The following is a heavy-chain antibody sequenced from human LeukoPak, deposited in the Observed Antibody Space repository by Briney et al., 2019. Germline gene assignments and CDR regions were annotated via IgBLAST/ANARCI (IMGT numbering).Heavy chain of an antibody. CDR2: ISSSGSTI. CDR1: GFTFSDYY. V-gene: IGHV3-11*01. J-gene: IGHJ3*02. D-gene: IGHD5-18*01. CDR3: ARSRSGYSYDHAAFEI. Sequence: GGSLRLSCAASGFTFSDYYMNWIRQAPGKGLEWVSYISSSGSTIYYADSVKGRFTISRDNAKNSLYLQMNSLRAEDTAVYYCARSRSGYSYDHAAFEIWGQGTMVTVSS.